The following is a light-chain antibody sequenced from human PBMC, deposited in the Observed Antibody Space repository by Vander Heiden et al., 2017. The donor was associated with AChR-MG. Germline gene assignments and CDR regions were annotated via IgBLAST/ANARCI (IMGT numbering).Light chain of an antibody. J-gene: IGLJ2*01. CDR1: NIGSKS. Sequence: SDVLTQPPSVSVAPGKKARITCRGNNIGSKSVHWYQQKPGQAPVLVIYYDSDRPSGIPERFSGSNSGNTATLTISRVEAGDEADYYCQVGDSSSDVVFGGGTKLTVL. V-gene: IGLV3-21*04. CDR3: QVGDSSSDVV. CDR2: YDS.